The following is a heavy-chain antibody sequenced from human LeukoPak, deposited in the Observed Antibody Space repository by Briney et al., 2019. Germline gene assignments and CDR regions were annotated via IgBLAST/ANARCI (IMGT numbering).Heavy chain of an antibody. V-gene: IGHV4-34*01. D-gene: IGHD5-18*01. J-gene: IGHJ4*02. CDR1: GGSFSGYY. CDR2: INHSGST. CDR3: AREDTAMGLAPFDY. Sequence: SETLSLTCAGYGGSFSGYYWSWIRQPPGKGLDWIGEINHSGSTNYNPSLKSRGTISVDTSKNQFSLRLSSVTAADTAVYYCAREDTAMGLAPFDYWGQGTLVTVSS.